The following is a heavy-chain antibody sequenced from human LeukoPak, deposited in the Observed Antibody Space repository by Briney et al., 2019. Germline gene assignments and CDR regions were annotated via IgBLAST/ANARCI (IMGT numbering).Heavy chain of an antibody. CDR3: ARRGASSGGLDY. V-gene: IGHV3-48*01. D-gene: IGHD6-19*01. Sequence: GGSLRLSCEASGFSFSIYGMSWVRQAPGKGLEWVSYISSSSRTIYYTDSVKGRFTISRDNAKNSLYLQMNSLRAEDTAVYYCARRGASSGGLDYWGQGTLVTVSS. J-gene: IGHJ4*02. CDR1: GFSFSIYG. CDR2: ISSSSRTI.